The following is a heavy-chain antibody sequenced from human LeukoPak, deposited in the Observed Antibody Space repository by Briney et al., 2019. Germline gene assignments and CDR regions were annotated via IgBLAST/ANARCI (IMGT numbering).Heavy chain of an antibody. V-gene: IGHV3-33*01. Sequence: GRSLRLSCAASGFTFSTYGMHWVRQAPGKGLEWVAVIWYDGSIKYYADSVKGRFTISRDNSKNTLYLRMNNLRAEDTAVYYCARAVGPFDIWGQGTLVIVSS. CDR1: GFTFSTYG. CDR3: ARAVGPFDI. CDR2: IWYDGSIK. J-gene: IGHJ3*02.